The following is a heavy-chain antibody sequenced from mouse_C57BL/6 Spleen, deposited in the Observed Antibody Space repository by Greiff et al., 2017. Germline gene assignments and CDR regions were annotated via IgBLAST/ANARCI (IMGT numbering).Heavy chain of an antibody. V-gene: IGHV5-9*01. D-gene: IGHD4-1*01. CDR1: GFTFSSYT. J-gene: IGHJ1*03. CDR2: ISGGGGNT. Sequence: EVQRVESGGGLVKPGGSLKLSCAASGFTFSSYTMSWVRQTPEKRLEWVATISGGGGNTNYPDSVKGRFTISRDNAKNTRYLQMSSLRSEDTALYYCARLGRYFDVWGTGTTVTVSS. CDR3: ARLGRYFDV.